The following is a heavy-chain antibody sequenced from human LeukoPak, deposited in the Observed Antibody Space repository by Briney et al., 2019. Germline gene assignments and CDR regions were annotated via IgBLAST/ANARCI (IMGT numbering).Heavy chain of an antibody. CDR1: GFTFSSYS. J-gene: IGHJ4*02. V-gene: IGHV3-48*01. CDR2: ISSSSDTI. Sequence: PGGSLRLSCAASGFTFSSYSMNWVRQAPGKGLEWISYISSSSDTIYYADSVKGRFTISRDNAKIALYLQMNSLRAEDTAIYYCARRRGYSLDYWGQGTLVTVSS. D-gene: IGHD3-16*02. CDR3: ARRRGYSLDY.